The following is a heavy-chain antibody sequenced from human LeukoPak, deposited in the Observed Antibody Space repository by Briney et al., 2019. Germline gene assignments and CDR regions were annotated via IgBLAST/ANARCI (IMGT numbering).Heavy chain of an antibody. D-gene: IGHD6-19*01. CDR3: AKSAPRIAVAGIVDY. J-gene: IGHJ4*02. CDR2: ISYDGSNK. V-gene: IGHV3-30*18. CDR1: GFTFSSYG. Sequence: GGSLRLSCAASGFTFSSYGMHWVRQAPGKGLKWVAVISYDGSNKYYADSVKGRFTISRDNSKNTLYLQMNSLRAEDTAVYYCAKSAPRIAVAGIVDYWGQGTLVTVSS.